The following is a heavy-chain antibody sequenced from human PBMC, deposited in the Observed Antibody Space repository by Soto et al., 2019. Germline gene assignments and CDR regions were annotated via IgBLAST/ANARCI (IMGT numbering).Heavy chain of an antibody. D-gene: IGHD6-19*01. J-gene: IGHJ3*02. CDR1: GFTFTSSA. CDR3: AAAPYRYSSGWPLDAFDI. V-gene: IGHV1-58*02. CDR2: IVVGSGNT. Sequence: ASVKVSCKASGFTFTSSAMQWVRQARGQRLEWIGWIVVGSGNTNYAQKFQERVTITRDMSTSTAYMELSSLRSEDTAVYYCAAAPYRYSSGWPLDAFDIWGQGTMVTVSS.